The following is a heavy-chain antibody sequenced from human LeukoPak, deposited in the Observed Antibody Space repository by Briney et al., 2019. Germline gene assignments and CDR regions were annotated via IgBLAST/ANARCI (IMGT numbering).Heavy chain of an antibody. V-gene: IGHV3-33*01. CDR2: IWYDGSNK. CDR1: GFTFSSYG. Sequence: PGGSLRLSCAASGFTFSSYGMHWVRQAPGKGLEWVAVIWYDGSNKYYADSVKGRFTISRDKSKNTLYLQMNSLRAEDTAVYYCARGAAAADFDYWGQGTLVTVSS. J-gene: IGHJ4*02. D-gene: IGHD6-13*01. CDR3: ARGAAAADFDY.